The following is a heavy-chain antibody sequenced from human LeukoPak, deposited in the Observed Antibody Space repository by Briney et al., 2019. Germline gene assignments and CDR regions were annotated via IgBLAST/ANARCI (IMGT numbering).Heavy chain of an antibody. J-gene: IGHJ3*02. Sequence: GGSLRLSCAASGFTFSSYEMNWVRQAPGKGLDWVSYISSSGSTIYYADSVKGRFTISRDNAKNSLYLQMNSLRAEDTAVYYCAREVAAAGPRNAFDIWGQGTMVTVSS. V-gene: IGHV3-48*03. CDR3: AREVAAAGPRNAFDI. CDR1: GFTFSSYE. D-gene: IGHD6-13*01. CDR2: ISSSGSTI.